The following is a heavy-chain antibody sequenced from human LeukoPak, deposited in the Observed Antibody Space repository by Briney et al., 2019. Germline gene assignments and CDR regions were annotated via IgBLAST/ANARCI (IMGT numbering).Heavy chain of an antibody. Sequence: PSETLSLTCAVYGGSFSGYYWNWIRQHPGKGLEWIGYIYYSGSTYYNPPLKSRVTISVDTSKNQFSLKLSSVTAADTAVYYCARDQSTWFFDYWGQGTLVTVSS. D-gene: IGHD6-13*01. V-gene: IGHV4-31*11. J-gene: IGHJ4*02. CDR2: IYYSGST. CDR1: GGSFSGYY. CDR3: ARDQSTWFFDY.